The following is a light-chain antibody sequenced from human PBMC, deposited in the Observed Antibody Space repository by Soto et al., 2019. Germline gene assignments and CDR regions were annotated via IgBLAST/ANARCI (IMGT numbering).Light chain of an antibody. CDR2: AAS. V-gene: IGKV3-20*01. J-gene: IGKJ1*01. CDR1: QIVDTPR. CDR3: RSSLKSWWT. Sequence: TEMPGSLERFPGEGGTSRCRVSQIVDTPRFAWYQQKPGQAPRLLIYAASFRATGTPDWFSGRGSACDFTLRSRQPECEALPVYYRRSSLKSWWTFGRGTKVDIK.